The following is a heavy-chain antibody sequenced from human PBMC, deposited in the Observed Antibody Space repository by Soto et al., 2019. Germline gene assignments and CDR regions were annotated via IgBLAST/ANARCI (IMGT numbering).Heavy chain of an antibody. CDR3: ARGGLQHALAV. J-gene: IGHJ6*02. V-gene: IGHV3-74*03. D-gene: IGHD6-13*01. Sequence: EVQLVESGGGLVQPGGSLRLSCAASGFTFSNYWMYWVRPAPGKGLVWVSRVNNDGTDTTHADSVKGRFTISRDNAENTLYLQMNGLRAADTAVYYCARGGLQHALAVWGQGSTVTVSS. CDR2: VNNDGTDT. CDR1: GFTFSNYW.